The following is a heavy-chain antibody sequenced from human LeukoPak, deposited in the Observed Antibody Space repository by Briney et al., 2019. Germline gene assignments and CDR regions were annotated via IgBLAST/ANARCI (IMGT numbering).Heavy chain of an antibody. Sequence: ASVKVSCKASGYTFTSYYMHWVRQAPGQGLEWMGIINPSGGSTSYAQKFQGRVTMTRDMSTSTVYMELSSLRSEDTAVYYCATTSTTLNYGGNSYWFDPWGQGTLVTVSS. CDR3: ATTSTTLNYGGNSYWFDP. V-gene: IGHV1-46*01. D-gene: IGHD4-23*01. CDR2: INPSGGST. J-gene: IGHJ5*02. CDR1: GYTFTSYY.